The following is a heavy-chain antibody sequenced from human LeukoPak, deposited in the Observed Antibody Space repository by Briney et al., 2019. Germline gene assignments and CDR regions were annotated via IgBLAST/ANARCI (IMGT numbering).Heavy chain of an antibody. V-gene: IGHV4-59*01. CDR3: ARWAGEQQLASYGMDV. CDR2: IYSNGRT. D-gene: IGHD6-13*01. Sequence: SETLSLTCTVSGGSINRYYWSWVRQSPGKGLECIGYIYSNGRTNYNPSLKSRVAISVDTSKNQFSLKLSSVTAADTAVYYCARWAGEQQLASYGMDVWGQGTTVTVSS. CDR1: GGSINRYY. J-gene: IGHJ6*02.